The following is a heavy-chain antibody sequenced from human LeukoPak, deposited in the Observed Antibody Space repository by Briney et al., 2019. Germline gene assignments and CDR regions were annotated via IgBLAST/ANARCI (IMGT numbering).Heavy chain of an antibody. D-gene: IGHD1-26*01. J-gene: IGHJ5*02. CDR1: GDSVSSNSAA. CDR3: ARDMGGSYPHYNWFDP. V-gene: IGHV6-1*01. Sequence: SQTLSHTCAISGDSVSSNSAAWNWIRQSPSRGLGWLGRTYYRSKWYNDYAVSVKSRITINPDTSKNQFSLQLNSVTPEGTAVYYCARDMGGSYPHYNWFDPWGQGTLVTVSS. CDR2: TYYRSKWYN.